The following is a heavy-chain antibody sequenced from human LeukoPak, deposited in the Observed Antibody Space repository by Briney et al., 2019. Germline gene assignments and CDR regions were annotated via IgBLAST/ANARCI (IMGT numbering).Heavy chain of an antibody. J-gene: IGHJ4*02. CDR1: GYTFTDSF. V-gene: IGHV1-2*06. CDR2: IYPNNGVT. D-gene: IGHD1-26*01. Sequence: ASVKVSCKASGYTFTDSFMHWVRQAPGQGPEWMGRIYPNNGVTNYAQKFQGRVTMTSDPSLSAAYLELTSLTSDDTAVYYCAKAPPVGPTTSPDSWGQGTLVIVSS. CDR3: AKAPPVGPTTSPDS.